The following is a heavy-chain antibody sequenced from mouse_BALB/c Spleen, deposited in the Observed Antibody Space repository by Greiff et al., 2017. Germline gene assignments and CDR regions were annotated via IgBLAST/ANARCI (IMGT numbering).Heavy chain of an antibody. D-gene: IGHD2-1*01. V-gene: IGHV5-6-5*01. CDR2: ISSGGST. J-gene: IGHJ1*01. CDR3: ARGYGKNWYFDV. CDR1: GFTFSSYA. Sequence: EVKLMESGGGLVKPGGSLKLSCAASGFTFSSYAMSWVRQTPEKRLEWVASISSGGSTYYPDSVKGRFTISRDNARNILYLQMSSLRSEDTAMYYCARGYGKNWYFDVWGAGTTVTVSS.